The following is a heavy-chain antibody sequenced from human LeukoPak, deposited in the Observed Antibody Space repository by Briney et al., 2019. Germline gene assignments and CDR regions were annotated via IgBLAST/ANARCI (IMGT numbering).Heavy chain of an antibody. CDR1: GYTFTSYG. J-gene: IGHJ4*02. CDR3: ARVPYDSSGYYFHYFDY. CDR2: ISAYNGNT. D-gene: IGHD3-22*01. V-gene: IGHV1-18*01. Sequence: ASVKVSCKASGYTFTSYGINWVRQAPGQGLEWMGWISAYNGNTNYAQKLQGRVTMTTDTSTSTAYMELRSLRSDDTAVYYCARVPYDSSGYYFHYFDYWGQGTLVTVSS.